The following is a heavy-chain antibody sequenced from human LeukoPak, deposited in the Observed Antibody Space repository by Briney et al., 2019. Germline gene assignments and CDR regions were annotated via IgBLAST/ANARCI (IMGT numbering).Heavy chain of an antibody. CDR1: GYTFTSYY. Sequence: VKVSCKASGYTFTSYYMHWVRQAPGQGLEWMGIINPSGGSTSYAQKFQGRVTMTRDTSTSTVYMELSSLRSEDTAVYYCARQEYYYDSSGSFDYWGQGTLVTVSS. D-gene: IGHD3-22*01. J-gene: IGHJ4*02. CDR3: ARQEYYYDSSGSFDY. V-gene: IGHV1-46*01. CDR2: INPSGGST.